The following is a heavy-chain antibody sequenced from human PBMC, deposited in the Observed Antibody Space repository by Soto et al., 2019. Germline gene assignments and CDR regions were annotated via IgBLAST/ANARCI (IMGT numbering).Heavy chain of an antibody. V-gene: IGHV3-30-3*01. CDR1: GFTFSSYA. Sequence: TGGSLRLSCAASGFTFSSYAMHWVRQAPGKGLEWVAVISYDGSNKYYADSVKGRFTISRDNAKNSLYLQMNSLRAGDTAVYYCAREQWLALWGQGTLVTVSS. CDR3: AREQWLAL. CDR2: ISYDGSNK. J-gene: IGHJ4*02. D-gene: IGHD6-19*01.